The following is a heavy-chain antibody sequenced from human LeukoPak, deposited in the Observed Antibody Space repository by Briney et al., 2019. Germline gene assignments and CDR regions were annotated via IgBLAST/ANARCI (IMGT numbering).Heavy chain of an antibody. CDR3: AKQWENGGWGSFDH. Sequence: GGSLRLSCAASGFTFSTYEMNWIRQAPGKGLDWVATISGNGGRTYYADSVKGRFTISRDNSKRTQYLQMDRLRADDTAIYYCAKQWENGGWGSFDHWGQGILVSVSS. V-gene: IGHV3-23*01. D-gene: IGHD6-19*01. CDR2: ISGNGGRT. CDR1: GFTFSTYE. J-gene: IGHJ4*02.